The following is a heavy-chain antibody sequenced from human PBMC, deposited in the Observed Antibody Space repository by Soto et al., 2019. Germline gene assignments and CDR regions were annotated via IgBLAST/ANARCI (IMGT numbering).Heavy chain of an antibody. D-gene: IGHD6-13*01. J-gene: IGHJ4*02. CDR1: GXSFSDYS. V-gene: IGHV3-23*01. Sequence: GSLRLSCAASGXSFSDYSMSWVRQAPGKGLEWVSVIIESGGSTHYADSVRGRLTVSRDNSKNSLSLRMNSLRDEDTAVYFCAKRSPYSSGWYSPIFDYWGQGALVTVSS. CDR3: AKRSPYSSGWYSPIFDY. CDR2: IIESGGST.